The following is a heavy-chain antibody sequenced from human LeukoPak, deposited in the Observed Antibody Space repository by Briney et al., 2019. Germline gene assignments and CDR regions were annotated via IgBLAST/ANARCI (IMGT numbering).Heavy chain of an antibody. D-gene: IGHD3-10*01. CDR3: AKEGATGRYYFDY. Sequence: GGSLRLSCAASGFTFINYGMHWVRQAPGKGLEWVAVISYDGSNKYYADSVKGRFTISRDNSKNTLYLQMNSLRAEDTAVYYSAKEGATGRYYFDYWGQGTLATVSS. V-gene: IGHV3-30*18. CDR2: ISYDGSNK. J-gene: IGHJ4*02. CDR1: GFTFINYG.